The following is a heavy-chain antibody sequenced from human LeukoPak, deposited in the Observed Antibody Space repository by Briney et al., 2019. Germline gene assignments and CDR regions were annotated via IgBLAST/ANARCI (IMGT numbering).Heavy chain of an antibody. D-gene: IGHD3-10*01. Sequence: GGSLRLSCAASGFTFSSYSMNWVRQAPGKGLEWVSYISSSSSTIYYADSVKGRFTISRDNAKNSLYLQMNSLRAEDTAVYYCARRQTWTTYYYGSGSYSSCFDYWGQGTLVTVSS. V-gene: IGHV3-48*01. CDR1: GFTFSSYS. J-gene: IGHJ4*02. CDR3: ARRQTWTTYYYGSGSYSSCFDY. CDR2: ISSSSSTI.